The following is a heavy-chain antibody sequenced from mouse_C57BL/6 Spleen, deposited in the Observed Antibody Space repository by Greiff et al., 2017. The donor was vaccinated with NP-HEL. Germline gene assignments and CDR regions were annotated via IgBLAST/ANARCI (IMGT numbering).Heavy chain of an antibody. CDR1: GYTFTSYW. D-gene: IGHD2-1*01. Sequence: VQLQQPGAELVRPGSSVKLSCKASGYTFTSYWMHWVKQRPIQGLEWIGNIDPSDSETHYNQKFKDKATLTVDKSSSTAYMQLSSLTSEDSAVYYCARGGGNYLYYFDYWGQGTTLTVSS. CDR3: ARGGGNYLYYFDY. J-gene: IGHJ2*01. V-gene: IGHV1-52*01. CDR2: IDPSDSET.